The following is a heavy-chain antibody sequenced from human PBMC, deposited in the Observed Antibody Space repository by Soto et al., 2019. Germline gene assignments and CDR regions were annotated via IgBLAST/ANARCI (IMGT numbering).Heavy chain of an antibody. CDR2: IYYSGST. CDR3: ASGSSSWYGGGYYFDY. CDR1: GGSISSSSYY. D-gene: IGHD6-13*01. J-gene: IGHJ4*02. Sequence: QLQLQESGPGLVKPSETLSLTCTVSGGSISSSSYYWGWIRQPPGQGLEWLGSIYYSGSTYYNPSLKSRVTISVDTSKNQFSLKLSSVTAAAAAVYYGASGSSSWYGGGYYFDYWGQGTLVTVSS. V-gene: IGHV4-39*01.